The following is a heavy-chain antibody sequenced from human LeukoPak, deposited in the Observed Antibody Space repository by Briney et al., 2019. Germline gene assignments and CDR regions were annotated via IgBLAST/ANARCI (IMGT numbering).Heavy chain of an antibody. J-gene: IGHJ4*02. CDR1: GYTFTSYG. CDR2: ISAYNGNT. CDR3: ASPIRSGCSSTSCSLDY. Sequence: ASVKVSCKASGYTFTSYGISWVRQAPGQGLEWMGWISAYNGNTNYAQKLQDGVTMTTDTSTSTAYMELRSLRSDDTAVYYCASPIRSGCSSTSCSLDYWGQGTLVTVSS. D-gene: IGHD2-2*01. V-gene: IGHV1-18*01.